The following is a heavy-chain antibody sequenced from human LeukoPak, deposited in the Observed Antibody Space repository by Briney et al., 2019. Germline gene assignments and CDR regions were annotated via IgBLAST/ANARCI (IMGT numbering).Heavy chain of an antibody. J-gene: IGHJ4*02. CDR2: IYYSGST. D-gene: IGHD3-3*01. CDR1: GGSLSSYY. CDR3: ARSSSGYGLEGYFDY. Sequence: SETLSLTCTVSGGSLSSYYWSWIRQPPGKGLEWIGYIYYSGSTNYNPSLKSRVTISVDTSKDQFSLKLSSVTAADTAVYYCARSSSGYGLEGYFDYWGQGTLVTVSS. V-gene: IGHV4-59*01.